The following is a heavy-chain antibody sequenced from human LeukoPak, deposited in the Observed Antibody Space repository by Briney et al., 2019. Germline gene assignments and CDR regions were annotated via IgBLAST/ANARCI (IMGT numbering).Heavy chain of an antibody. CDR2: INPNSGGT. CDR3: ARDGYDSSGHRYYFDY. CDR1: GYTFTGYY. D-gene: IGHD3-22*01. V-gene: IGHV1-2*02. J-gene: IGHJ4*02. Sequence: ASVKVSCKASGYTFTGYYMHWVRQAPGQGLEWMGWINPNSGGTNYAQKFQGRVTMTTDTSISTAYMELSRLRSDDTAVYYCARDGYDSSGHRYYFDYWGQGTLVTVSS.